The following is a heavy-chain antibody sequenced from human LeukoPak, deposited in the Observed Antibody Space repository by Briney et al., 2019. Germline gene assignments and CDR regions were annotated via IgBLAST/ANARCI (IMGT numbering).Heavy chain of an antibody. CDR1: GGSISSYY. J-gene: IGHJ6*03. Sequence: SETLSLTCTVSGGSISSYYWSWIRQPPGKGLEWIGYIYYSGSTNYNPSLKSRVTISVDTSKNQFSLKLSSVTAADTAVYYCARVAGRSSSSAYYYYYYMDVWGKGTTVTVSS. V-gene: IGHV4-59*12. D-gene: IGHD6-6*01. CDR2: IYYSGST. CDR3: ARVAGRSSSSAYYYYYYMDV.